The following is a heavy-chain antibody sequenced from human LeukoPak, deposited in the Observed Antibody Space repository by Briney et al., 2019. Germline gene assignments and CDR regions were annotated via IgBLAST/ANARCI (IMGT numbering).Heavy chain of an antibody. J-gene: IGHJ4*02. V-gene: IGHV3-9*01. CDR1: GFTFDDYA. CDR3: AKDIELGGGLLGAFDY. D-gene: IGHD2/OR15-2a*01. CDR2: ISWNSGSI. Sequence: GGSLRLSCAASGFTFDDYAMHWVRQAPWKGLEWVSGISWNSGSIAYADSVKGRFTISRDNAKNSLYLQMNSLGPEDTALYYCAKDIELGGGLLGAFDYWGQGTLVTVSS.